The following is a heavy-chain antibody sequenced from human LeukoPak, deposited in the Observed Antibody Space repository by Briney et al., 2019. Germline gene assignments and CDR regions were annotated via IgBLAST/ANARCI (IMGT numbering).Heavy chain of an antibody. CDR1: GFTFDDYA. Sequence: GGSLRLSCAASGFTFDDYAMHWARQAPGKGLEWVSGISWNSGSIGYADSVKGRFTISRDNAKNSLYLQMNSLRAEDTALYYCAKDRYSYGFDYWGQGTLVTVSS. CDR3: AKDRYSYGFDY. J-gene: IGHJ4*02. D-gene: IGHD5-18*01. CDR2: ISWNSGSI. V-gene: IGHV3-9*01.